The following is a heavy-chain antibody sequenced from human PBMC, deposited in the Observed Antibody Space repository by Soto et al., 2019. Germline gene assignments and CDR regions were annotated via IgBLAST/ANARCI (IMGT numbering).Heavy chain of an antibody. Sequence: GGSLRLSCTASGFTFGDYAMSWFRQAPGKGLEWVGFIRSKAYGGTTEYAASVKGRFTISRDDSKSIAYLQMNSLKTEDTAVYYCTRVELAAAGFYYYYGMDVWGQGTTVTVSS. CDR2: IRSKAYGGTT. J-gene: IGHJ6*02. D-gene: IGHD6-13*01. CDR1: GFTFGDYA. V-gene: IGHV3-49*03. CDR3: TRVELAAAGFYYYYGMDV.